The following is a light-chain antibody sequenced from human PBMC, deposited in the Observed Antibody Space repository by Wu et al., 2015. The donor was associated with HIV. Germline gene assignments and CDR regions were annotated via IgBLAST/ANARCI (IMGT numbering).Light chain of an antibody. Sequence: EIVLTQFPATLSLSPGERATLSCRASQSVASFLAWYQQKPGQAPRLLIYDASNRATGIPARFSGSGSGTAFTLTISRLEPEDFAVYYCQQYVALPRTFGQGTKVEIK. CDR3: QQYVALPRT. CDR2: DAS. J-gene: IGKJ1*01. CDR1: QSVASF. V-gene: IGKV3-11*01.